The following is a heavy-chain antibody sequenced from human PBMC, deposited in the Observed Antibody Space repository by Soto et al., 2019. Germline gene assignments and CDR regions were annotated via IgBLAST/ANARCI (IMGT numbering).Heavy chain of an antibody. J-gene: IGHJ4*02. CDR3: QRARGESYPYFDF. D-gene: IGHD1-26*01. CDR2: ISSDVNTI. V-gene: IGHV3-74*03. Sequence: XECLSLSCAASGFTFSSYCMHWVRQAPGKGLTWVSQISSDVNTITYADSLKGRFTISRDNAKKMLYLQMNSLTAEDTAVYSCQRARGESYPYFDFWGPGALVTVSS. CDR1: GFTFSSYC.